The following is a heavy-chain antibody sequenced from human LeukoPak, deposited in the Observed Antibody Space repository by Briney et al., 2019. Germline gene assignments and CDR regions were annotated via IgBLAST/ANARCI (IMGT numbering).Heavy chain of an antibody. CDR2: TYSGDTT. CDR3: ARERPDSRSLES. V-gene: IGHV3-66*01. J-gene: IGHJ1*01. Sequence: PGGSLRLACAAFGFIVRSNHISWVRHAPGKWLEWVSITYSGDTTYYADSVKGRFIISRDDSKNTLSLQMNDLRVEDTAVYYCARERPDSRSLESWGRGALVTGSS. D-gene: IGHD1-14*01. CDR1: GFIVRSNH.